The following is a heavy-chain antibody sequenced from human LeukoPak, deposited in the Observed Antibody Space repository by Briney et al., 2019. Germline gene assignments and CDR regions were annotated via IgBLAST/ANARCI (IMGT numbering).Heavy chain of an antibody. CDR2: ISCDGSNK. J-gene: IGHJ4*02. CDR1: GFTFSSYG. V-gene: IGHV3-30*18. Sequence: GRSLRLSCAASGFTFSSYGMHWVRQAPGKGLEWVAVISCDGSNKYYADSVKGRFTISRDNSKNTLYLQMNSLRAEDTAVYYCAKDSSGSHFDYWGQGTLVTVSS. D-gene: IGHD3-22*01. CDR3: AKDSSGSHFDY.